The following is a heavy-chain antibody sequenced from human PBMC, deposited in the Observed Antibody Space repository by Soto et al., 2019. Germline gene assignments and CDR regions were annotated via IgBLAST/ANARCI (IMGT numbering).Heavy chain of an antibody. J-gene: IGHJ4*01. V-gene: IGHV3-23*01. Sequence: GGPLRLSCAASGFNFSSYAMRWVRQAPGKGLEWVSAISGSGGSTYYADSVKGQFTISRDNSTNTLYLQMNSLRAEDTAVYYCAKTDSFRGYSGYAYKLGPFDYWGQGTLVTVSS. CDR2: ISGSGGST. CDR1: GFNFSSYA. CDR3: AKTDSFRGYSGYAYKLGPFDY. D-gene: IGHD5-12*01.